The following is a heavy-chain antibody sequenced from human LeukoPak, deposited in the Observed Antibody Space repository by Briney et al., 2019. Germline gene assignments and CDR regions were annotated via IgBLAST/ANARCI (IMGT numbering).Heavy chain of an antibody. D-gene: IGHD1-26*01. J-gene: IGHJ4*02. Sequence: GGSLRLSCAASGFTFSNDWMHWLRQAPGKGLVWVSRINTDGSTTTYADSVKGRFTISRDNAKNTLSLQMNSLRVEDTAVYYCARGRGGNYDYWGQATLVTVSS. CDR3: ARGRGGNYDY. CDR2: INTDGSTT. CDR1: GFTFSNDW. V-gene: IGHV3-74*01.